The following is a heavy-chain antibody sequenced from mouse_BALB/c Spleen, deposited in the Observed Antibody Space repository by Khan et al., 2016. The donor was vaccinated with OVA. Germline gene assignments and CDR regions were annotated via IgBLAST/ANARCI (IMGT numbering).Heavy chain of an antibody. CDR2: IYPGDGDT. J-gene: IGHJ3*01. D-gene: IGHD2-14*01. CDR3: ARSGYDFFAY. CDR1: GYAFSNYW. V-gene: IGHV1-80*01. Sequence: QVRLQQSGAELVRPGSSVKISCKPSGYAFSNYWMNWVKQRPGQGLEWIGQIYPGDGDTNYNGEFKGKATLTADKSSNTAYMHLSSLTAEDSAVYFCARSGYDFFAYWGQGTLVTVSA.